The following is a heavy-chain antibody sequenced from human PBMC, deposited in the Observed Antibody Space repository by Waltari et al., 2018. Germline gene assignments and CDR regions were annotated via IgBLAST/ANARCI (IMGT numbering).Heavy chain of an antibody. Sequence: QVQLQESGQGLVKPSGTLSLTCAVFGDSTSGNYLWSWVRQSPEKGLEWIGQVHHSGKTHYNPSLQSRVTISVDKPKNQFSLNLNSVTGADTAVYYCAGDRAIGLFFDYWGRGTLVTVSS. CDR3: AGDRAIGLFFDY. CDR2: VHHSGKT. V-gene: IGHV4-4*02. D-gene: IGHD2-2*01. CDR1: GDSTSGNYL. J-gene: IGHJ4*02.